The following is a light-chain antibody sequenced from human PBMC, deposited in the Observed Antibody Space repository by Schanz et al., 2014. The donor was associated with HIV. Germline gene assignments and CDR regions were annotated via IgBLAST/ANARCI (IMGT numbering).Light chain of an antibody. CDR1: AFNIGQNY. Sequence: QSVLTQPPSVSGAPGQRVTISCAGSAFNIGQNYVSWFQQFPGTAPKLLIYDNYKRPSGIPDRFSGSKTGTSATLAINGLQTGDEADYYCATWHSSLREVVFGGGTKLTVL. V-gene: IGLV1-51*01. J-gene: IGLJ2*01. CDR3: ATWHSSLREVV. CDR2: DNY.